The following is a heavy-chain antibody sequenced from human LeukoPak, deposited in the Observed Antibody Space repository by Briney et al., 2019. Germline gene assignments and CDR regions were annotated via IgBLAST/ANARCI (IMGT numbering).Heavy chain of an antibody. CDR1: GYTFTHYY. Sequence: ASVRVSCKTSGYTFTHYYMHWVRQAPGRGLEWMGCINPNRGGTNYAQKFHDRVTMTRDTSISTAYMELSRLSSDDTAVYYCAPGGGYRSAWYTYFDYWAQGTLVTVSS. V-gene: IGHV1-2*02. CDR2: INPNRGGT. D-gene: IGHD6-19*01. J-gene: IGHJ4*02. CDR3: APGGGYRSAWYTYFDY.